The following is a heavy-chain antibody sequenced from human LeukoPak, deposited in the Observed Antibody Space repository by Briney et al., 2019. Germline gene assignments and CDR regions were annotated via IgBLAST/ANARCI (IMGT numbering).Heavy chain of an antibody. Sequence: PGGSLRLSCAASGFTVSSNYMSWVRQAPGKGLEWVSVIYSGGSTYYADSVKGRFTISRDNSKNTLYLQMNSLRAEDTAVYYCARDPYYDFWSGAKAYYYYGMDVWGQGTTVTVSS. V-gene: IGHV3-66*01. CDR1: GFTVSSNY. CDR2: IYSGGST. J-gene: IGHJ6*02. CDR3: ARDPYYDFWSGAKAYYYYGMDV. D-gene: IGHD3-3*01.